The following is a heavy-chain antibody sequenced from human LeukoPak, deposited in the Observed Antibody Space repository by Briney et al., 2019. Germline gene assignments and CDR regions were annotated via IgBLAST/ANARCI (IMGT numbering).Heavy chain of an antibody. CDR3: ARGDSSSWYSYYMDV. CDR1: GGTFSSYA. CDR2: IIPIFGTA. J-gene: IGHJ6*03. D-gene: IGHD6-13*01. Sequence: SVKVSCKASGGTFSSYAISWVRQAPGQGLEWMGGIIPIFGTANYAQKFQGRVTITADESTSTAYMELSSLRSEDTAVYYCARGDSSSWYSYYMDVWGKGTTVTISS. V-gene: IGHV1-69*13.